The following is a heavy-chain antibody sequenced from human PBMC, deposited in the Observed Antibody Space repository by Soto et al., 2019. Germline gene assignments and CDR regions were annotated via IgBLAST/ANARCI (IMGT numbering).Heavy chain of an antibody. CDR2: VSYDGSEI. CDR1: GFTFSDYG. Sequence: QVQLVESGGGVVQPGRSLRLSCAASGFTFSDYGMHWVRQAPGKGLEWVAVVSYDGSEIYYAESVKGRFTISRDNSKNTLYLQMSSLRREDTAVYYCVRDSYCSSTSCYDGYGGQGTLVTVSS. CDR3: VRDSYCSSTSCYDGY. J-gene: IGHJ4*02. D-gene: IGHD2-2*01. V-gene: IGHV3-30*03.